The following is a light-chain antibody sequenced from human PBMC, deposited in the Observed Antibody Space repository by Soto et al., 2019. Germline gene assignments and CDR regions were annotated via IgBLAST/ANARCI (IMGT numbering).Light chain of an antibody. J-gene: IGKJ1*01. Sequence: DIQMTQSPSTLSASVGDRVTITCRATESIYIWLAWYQQKPGKAPKVLIYKASSLESGVPSRFSGSGSGTEFTLTISSLQPDDFATYYCQQYNSYPWTFGHGTKVEIK. CDR3: QQYNSYPWT. V-gene: IGKV1-5*03. CDR2: KAS. CDR1: ESIYIW.